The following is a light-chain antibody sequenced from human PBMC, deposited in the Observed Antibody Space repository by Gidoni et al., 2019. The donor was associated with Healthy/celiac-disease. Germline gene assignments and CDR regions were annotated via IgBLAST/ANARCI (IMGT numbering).Light chain of an antibody. CDR1: QRVSSSY. Sequence: EMVLTQSPGTMSLSPGERATLSCRASQRVSSSYLTWYQQKPGQPPRLLIYGASSRATGIPDRFSGSGSGTDFTLTISRLDPEDFAVYYYQQYGSSPRFTFGPGTKVDIK. V-gene: IGKV3-20*01. CDR2: GAS. J-gene: IGKJ3*01. CDR3: QQYGSSPRFT.